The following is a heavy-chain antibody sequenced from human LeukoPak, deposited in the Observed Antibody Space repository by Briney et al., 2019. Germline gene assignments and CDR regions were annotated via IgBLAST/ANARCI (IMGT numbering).Heavy chain of an antibody. CDR3: AKESGKFDY. J-gene: IGHJ4*02. Sequence: GGSLRLSCVVSGLNFADYAMHWVRQPPGKGLEWVSLISADGGTTFSADSVKGRFTIARDNSKNSLYLQMNSLRSEDTAMYFCAKESGKFDYWGQGTLVAVST. CDR2: ISADGGTT. V-gene: IGHV3-43*02. CDR1: GLNFADYA.